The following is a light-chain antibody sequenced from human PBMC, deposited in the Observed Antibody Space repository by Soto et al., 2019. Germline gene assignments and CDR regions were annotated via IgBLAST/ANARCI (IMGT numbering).Light chain of an antibody. J-gene: IGKJ1*01. Sequence: DIVMTQSPDSLAVSLGERATINCKSSQSVLYSSNNKNYLAWYQQKPGQPPKLLIYWASTRESGFPDRFNGSGSGTDFHLTICRLQADDVAVYYCQQDCSTLRTFGHGTKVEI. CDR1: QSVLYSSNNKNY. CDR2: WAS. CDR3: QQDCSTLRT. V-gene: IGKV4-1*01.